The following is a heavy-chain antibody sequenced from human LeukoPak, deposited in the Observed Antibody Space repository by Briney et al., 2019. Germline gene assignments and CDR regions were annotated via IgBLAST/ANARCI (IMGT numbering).Heavy chain of an antibody. CDR2: IYYSGST. CDR3: ARDLNYYGSGSYNY. J-gene: IGHJ4*02. D-gene: IGHD3-10*01. CDR1: GGSISSYY. Sequence: SETLSLTCTVSGGSISSYYWSWIRQPPGKGLEWIGYIYYSGSTNYNPSLKSRVTISVDTPKNQFSVKLSSVTAADTAVYYCARDLNYYGSGSYNYWGQGTLVTVSS. V-gene: IGHV4-59*12.